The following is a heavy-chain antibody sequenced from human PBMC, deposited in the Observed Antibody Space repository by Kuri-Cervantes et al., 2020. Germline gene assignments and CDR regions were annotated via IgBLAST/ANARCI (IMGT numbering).Heavy chain of an antibody. J-gene: IGHJ4*02. V-gene: IGHV3-20*04. CDR2: INWNGGST. CDR3: ARTYYYDGSGYYFGY. Sequence: GGSLRLSCAASGFTFSRYSMNWVRQAPGKGLEWVSGINWNGGSTGYADSVKGQFTISRDNAKNSLYLQMNSLRVEDTALYYCARTYYYDGSGYYFGYWGQGTLVTVSS. CDR1: GFTFSRYS. D-gene: IGHD3-22*01.